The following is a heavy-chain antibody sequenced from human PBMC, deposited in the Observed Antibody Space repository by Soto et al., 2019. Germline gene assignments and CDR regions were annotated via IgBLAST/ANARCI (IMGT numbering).Heavy chain of an antibody. D-gene: IGHD3-10*01. V-gene: IGHV1-24*01. CDR2: FDPEDGET. CDR3: ATGLPFGESDFDY. CDR1: GYTLTELS. Sequence: ASVKVSCKVSGYTLTELSMHWVRQAPGKGLEWMGGFDPEDGETIYAQKFQGRVTMTEDTSTDTAYMELGSLRSEDTAVYYCATGLPFGESDFDYWGQGTLVTVSS. J-gene: IGHJ4*02.